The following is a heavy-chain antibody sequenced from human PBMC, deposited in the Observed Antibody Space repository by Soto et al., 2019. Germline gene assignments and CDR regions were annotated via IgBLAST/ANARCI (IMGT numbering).Heavy chain of an antibody. CDR2: ISGSGGST. CDR1: GFTFSSYA. D-gene: IGHD3-9*01. CDR3: AKHYDILTGYYSVLWYYYYYGMDV. V-gene: IGHV3-23*01. Sequence: GGSLRLSCAASGFTFSSYAMSWVRQAPGKGLEWVSAISGSGGSTYYADSVKGRFTISTDNSKNTLYLQMNSLRAEDKAVYYCAKHYDILTGYYSVLWYYYYYGMDVWGQGTTVTVSS. J-gene: IGHJ6*02.